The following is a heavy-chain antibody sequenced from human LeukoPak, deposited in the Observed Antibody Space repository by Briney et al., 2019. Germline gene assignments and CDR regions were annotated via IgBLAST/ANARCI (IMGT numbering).Heavy chain of an antibody. CDR3: ARVHRTAAGIFDY. D-gene: IGHD6-13*01. Sequence: GASVKVYCKASGGTFSSYAISWARQAPGQGLEWMGGIIPIFGTANYAQKFQGRVTITADESTSTAYMELSSLRSEDTAVYYCARVHRTAAGIFDYWGQGTLVTVSS. CDR1: GGTFSSYA. J-gene: IGHJ4*02. CDR2: IIPIFGTA. V-gene: IGHV1-69*13.